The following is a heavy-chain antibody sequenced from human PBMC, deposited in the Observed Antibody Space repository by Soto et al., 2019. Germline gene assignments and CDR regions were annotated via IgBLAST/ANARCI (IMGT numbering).Heavy chain of an antibody. CDR2: ISAYNGNT. Sequence: GASVRVSCKASGYTFTSYRISWVRQAPGQGLEWMGWISAYNGNTNYAQKLQGRVTMTTDTSTSTAYMELRSLRSDDTAVYYCARATIAVAPYYFDYWGEGTLVTSPQ. J-gene: IGHJ4*02. V-gene: IGHV1-18*01. D-gene: IGHD6-19*01. CDR3: ARATIAVAPYYFDY. CDR1: GYTFTSYR.